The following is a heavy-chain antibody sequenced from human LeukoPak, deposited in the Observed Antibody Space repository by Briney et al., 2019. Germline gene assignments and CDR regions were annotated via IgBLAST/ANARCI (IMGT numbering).Heavy chain of an antibody. D-gene: IGHD5-12*01. CDR3: ARDRGSYAWDY. CDR2: IYSGGST. J-gene: IGHJ4*02. CDR1: GFTVSSNY. Sequence: GGSLRLSCAASGFTVSSNYMNWVRQAPGKGLEWGSVIYSGGSTYYAESVKGRFTISRDNPKNPLYLQMNSLRPDDTAVYYCARDRGSYAWDYWGQGTLVTVSS. V-gene: IGHV3-66*02.